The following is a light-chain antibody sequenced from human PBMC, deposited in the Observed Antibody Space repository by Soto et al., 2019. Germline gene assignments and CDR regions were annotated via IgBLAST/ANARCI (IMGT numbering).Light chain of an antibody. Sequence: QSVLSQPASVSGSRGPSITISCNGTSRDVGAYDYVSWYQQHPDKAPKLMIYEVSHRPSGVSNRFYGSKSVNTATLTISGLQAEDEADYYCSSYTSSSTRVFGTGTKVTVL. J-gene: IGLJ1*01. V-gene: IGLV2-14*03. CDR3: SSYTSSSTRV. CDR1: SRDVGAYDY. CDR2: EVS.